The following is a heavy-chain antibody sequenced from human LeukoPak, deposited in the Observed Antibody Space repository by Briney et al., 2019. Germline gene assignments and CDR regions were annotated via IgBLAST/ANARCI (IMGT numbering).Heavy chain of an antibody. CDR3: ARVGKNGWDFDH. D-gene: IGHD6-19*01. Sequence: GGSLRLSCAASGFTFSAYWMTWVRQARGKGLEWVANINEGGNSKYYVDSVRGRFTISRDKTKDLLHLQMSSLRAEDTAVYYCARVGKNGWDFDHWGQGTLVTVSS. CDR2: INEGGNSK. V-gene: IGHV3-7*01. J-gene: IGHJ4*02. CDR1: GFTFSAYW.